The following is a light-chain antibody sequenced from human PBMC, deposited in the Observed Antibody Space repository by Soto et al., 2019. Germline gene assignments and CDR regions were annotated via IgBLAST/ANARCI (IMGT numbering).Light chain of an antibody. V-gene: IGKV3-11*01. CDR1: QSVSHF. CDR2: DTS. J-gene: IGKJ4*01. CDR3: QQRTDWPT. Sequence: EIVLTQSPGTLSLSPGESATLSCRASQSVSHFLAWYQQKPGQAPRLLIYDTSSRATGIPGRVSGSGSGTDFTLTIDSLEPEDSAVYYCQQRTDWPTFGGGTKVEI.